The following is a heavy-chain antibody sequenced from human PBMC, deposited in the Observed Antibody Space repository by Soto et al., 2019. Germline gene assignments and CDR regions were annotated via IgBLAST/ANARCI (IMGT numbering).Heavy chain of an antibody. CDR1: GGSFSGYY. CDR3: ARVGRGYSYKYYGMDV. V-gene: IGHV4-34*01. CDR2: INHSGST. Sequence: SETLSLTCAVYGGSFSGYYWSWIRQPPGKGLEWIGEINHSGSTDYNPSLKSRVTISVDTSKNQFSLKLSSVTAADTAVYYCARVGRGYSYKYYGMDVWGQGTTVTAP. J-gene: IGHJ6*02. D-gene: IGHD5-18*01.